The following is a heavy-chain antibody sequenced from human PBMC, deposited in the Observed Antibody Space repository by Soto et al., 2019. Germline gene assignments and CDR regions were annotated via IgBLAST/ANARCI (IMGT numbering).Heavy chain of an antibody. Sequence: QDQLVQSGAELRKPGASVRVSCRASGFRFSDYGFNWLRQAPGQGLEWMGWISAFNGNTETAQGLQDRVTMNTDSSTTTAHMDLTNLKNDDTDIYYCARSYYLADAFDVWGQGKMVTVSS. CDR1: GFRFSDYG. J-gene: IGHJ3*01. CDR2: ISAFNGNT. V-gene: IGHV1-18*01. CDR3: ARSYYLADAFDV. D-gene: IGHD3-16*01.